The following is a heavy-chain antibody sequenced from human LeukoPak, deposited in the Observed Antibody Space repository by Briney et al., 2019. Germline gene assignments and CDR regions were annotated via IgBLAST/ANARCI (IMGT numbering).Heavy chain of an antibody. Sequence: PGGSLRLSCAASGFTFSSYWMHWDRQAPGKGPVWVSRINPDGSSTSYADSVKGRFTISRDNAKNTLYLQMNSLRAEDTAVYYWARDRGSYGYWGQGTLVTVSS. CDR1: GFTFSSYW. V-gene: IGHV3-74*01. D-gene: IGHD1-26*01. CDR3: ARDRGSYGY. CDR2: INPDGSST. J-gene: IGHJ4*02.